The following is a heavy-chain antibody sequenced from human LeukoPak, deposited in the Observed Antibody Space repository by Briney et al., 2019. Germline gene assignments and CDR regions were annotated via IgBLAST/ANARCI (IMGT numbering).Heavy chain of an antibody. V-gene: IGHV3-21*01. J-gene: IGHJ4*02. Sequence: GGSLGLSCAASGYTFSSYSMNWVRQAPGKGLEWVSSISSSSSYIYYADSVKGRFTISRDNAKNSLYLQMNSLRAEDTAVYYCASVGLGYYDFWSTDYWGQGTLVTVSS. CDR3: ASVGLGYYDFWSTDY. D-gene: IGHD3-3*01. CDR1: GYTFSSYS. CDR2: ISSSSSYI.